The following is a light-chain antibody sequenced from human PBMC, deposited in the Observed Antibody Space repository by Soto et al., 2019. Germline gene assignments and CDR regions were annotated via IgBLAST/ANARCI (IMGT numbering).Light chain of an antibody. CDR3: QQRGNSPQT. CDR1: QSVRSY. V-gene: IGKV3-11*01. J-gene: IGKJ3*01. Sequence: EIVLTQSPATLSLSPGERATLSCRASQSVRSYLAWYQQKPGQTPRLLIYDAFNRATGIPARFSGSGSGTDFTLTISSLEPEDFAVYYCQQRGNSPQTFGHGTKVDI. CDR2: DAF.